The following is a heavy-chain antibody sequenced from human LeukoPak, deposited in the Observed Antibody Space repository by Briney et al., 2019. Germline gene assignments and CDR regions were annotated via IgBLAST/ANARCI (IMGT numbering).Heavy chain of an antibody. D-gene: IGHD3-9*01. CDR3: ASTNYDILTGYYTDYYFDY. V-gene: IGHV4-59*08. J-gene: IGHJ4*02. CDR2: IYYSGST. CDR1: GGSISSYY. Sequence: SETLSLTCTVSGGSISSYYWSWIRQPPGKGLGWIGYIYYSGSTNYNPSLKSRVTISVDTSKNQFSLKLSSVTAADTAVYYCASTNYDILTGYYTDYYFDYWGQGTLVTVSS.